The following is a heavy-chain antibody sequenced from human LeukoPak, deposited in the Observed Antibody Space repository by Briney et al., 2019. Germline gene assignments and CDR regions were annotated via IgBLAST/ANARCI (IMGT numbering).Heavy chain of an antibody. CDR1: GGTFSSYA. CDR3: ARDECSSTSCWGETWFDP. CDR2: IIPIFGTA. Sequence: ASVKVSCKASGGTFSSYAISWVRQAPGQGLEWMGGIIPIFGTANYAQKFQGRVTITTDESTSTAYMELSSLRSDDTAVYYCARDECSSTSCWGETWFDPWGQGTLVTVSS. D-gene: IGHD2-2*01. J-gene: IGHJ5*02. V-gene: IGHV1-69*05.